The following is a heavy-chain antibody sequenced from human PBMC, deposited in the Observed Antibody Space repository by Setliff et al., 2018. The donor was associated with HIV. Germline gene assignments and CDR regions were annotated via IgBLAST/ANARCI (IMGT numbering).Heavy chain of an antibody. J-gene: IGHJ3*02. V-gene: IGHV1-18*01. CDR1: GYTFTTFG. CDR2: ISVYNGNT. CDR3: ATQRDIVMVPGQGGFDI. D-gene: IGHD2-2*01. Sequence: GASVKVSCKASGYTFTTFGLSWVRQAPGQGLEWMGRISVYNGNTIYAQKLQGRVIMTTDTSTSTAYMELRSLRSDDTAMYYCATQRDIVMVPGQGGFDIWAQGTMVTVSS.